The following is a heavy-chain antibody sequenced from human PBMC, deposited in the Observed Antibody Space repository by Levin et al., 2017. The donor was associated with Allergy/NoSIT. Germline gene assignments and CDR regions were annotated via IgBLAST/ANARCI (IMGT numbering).Heavy chain of an antibody. CDR2: INSDGSST. Sequence: GESLKISCAASGFTFSSYWIHWVRQVPGKGLVWVSRINSDGSSTSYADSVKGRFTISRDDAKRTVYLQMNSLRGEDTAVYYCAFPGGGLAYDIWGQGTMVTVSS. D-gene: IGHD5-12*01. J-gene: IGHJ3*02. V-gene: IGHV3-74*01. CDR3: AFPGGGLAYDI. CDR1: GFTFSSYW.